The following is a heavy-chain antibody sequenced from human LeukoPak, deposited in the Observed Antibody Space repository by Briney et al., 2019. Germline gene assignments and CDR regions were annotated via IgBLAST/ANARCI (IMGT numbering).Heavy chain of an antibody. CDR1: GFTVSGNY. D-gene: IGHD3-10*01. CDR2: IYSGGSI. Sequence: GGSLRLSCAASGFTVSGNYMSWVRQAPGKGLEWVSVIYSGGSIYYADSVKGRFTISRDNSENTLYLQMNSLRAEDTAVYYCARDGPRAGRGVIFDSWGQGTLVTVAS. J-gene: IGHJ4*02. CDR3: ARDGPRAGRGVIFDS. V-gene: IGHV3-66*01.